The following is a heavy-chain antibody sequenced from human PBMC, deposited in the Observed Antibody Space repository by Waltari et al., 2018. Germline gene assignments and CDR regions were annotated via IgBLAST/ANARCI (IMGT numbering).Heavy chain of an antibody. D-gene: IGHD6-13*01. CDR3: VSSAAGTRLSDAFNI. V-gene: IGHV3-30*01. CDR2: TSFDGGNK. CDR1: GMTLSSYA. J-gene: IGHJ3*02. Sequence: QVHLVESGGGVVQPGKSLRLSCAASGMTLSSYAKHWVRQAPGQGLEWVALTSFDGGNKFYADSVKGRFTISRDNSKNTLYLEMNSLRAEDTAIYYCVSSAAGTRLSDAFNIWGQGTMVT.